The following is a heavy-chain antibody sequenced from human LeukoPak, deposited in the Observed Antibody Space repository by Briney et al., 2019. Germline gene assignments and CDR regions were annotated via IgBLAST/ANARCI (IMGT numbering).Heavy chain of an antibody. V-gene: IGHV3-20*04. Sequence: GGSLRLSCAASGFTFSSYSINWVRQAPGKGLEWVSGINWNGGSTGYADSVKGRFTISRDNAKNSLYLQMNSLRAEDTALYYCARRDIVVVPAAIFGAFDIWGQGTMVTVSS. CDR3: ARRDIVVVPAAIFGAFDI. J-gene: IGHJ3*02. CDR1: GFTFSSYS. CDR2: INWNGGST. D-gene: IGHD2-2*02.